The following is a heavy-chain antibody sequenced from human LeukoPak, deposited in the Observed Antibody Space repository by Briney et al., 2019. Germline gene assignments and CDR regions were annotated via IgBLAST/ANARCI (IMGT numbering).Heavy chain of an antibody. CDR1: GFTFSSYS. Sequence: PGRSLRLSCAASGFTFSSYSMNWVRQAPGKGLEWVSSISSSSSYIYYADSVKGRFTISRDNAKNSLYLQMNSLRAEDTAVYYCAGGGGGGSGWYDLFDYWGQGTLVTVSS. J-gene: IGHJ4*02. CDR3: AGGGGGGSGWYDLFDY. V-gene: IGHV3-21*01. D-gene: IGHD6-19*01. CDR2: ISSSSSYI.